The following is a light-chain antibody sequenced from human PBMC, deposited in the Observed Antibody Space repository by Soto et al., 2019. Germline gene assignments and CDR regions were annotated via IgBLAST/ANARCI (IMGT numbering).Light chain of an antibody. J-gene: IGKJ1*01. Sequence: DIPMTQSPSTLSASVGDRVTITCRASQSISSWLAWYQQKPGKAPKLLIYKASSLESGVPSRFSGSGSGTEFTLAISSLQPDDFATYYCQQYNSYPWTLGQGTKVEIK. CDR1: QSISSW. CDR3: QQYNSYPWT. V-gene: IGKV1-5*03. CDR2: KAS.